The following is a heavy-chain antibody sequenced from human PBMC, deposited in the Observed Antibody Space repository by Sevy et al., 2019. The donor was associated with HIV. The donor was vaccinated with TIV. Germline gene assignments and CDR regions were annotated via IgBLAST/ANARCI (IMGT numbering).Heavy chain of an antibody. Sequence: ASVKVSCKASGYTFTSYDINWVRQATGQGLEWMGWMNPNSGNTGYAQKFQGRVTMTRNTSISTAYMELSRLRSEDTAVYYCAVLWFGELSRYYYYYGMDVWGQGTTVTVSS. D-gene: IGHD3-10*01. V-gene: IGHV1-8*01. CDR2: MNPNSGNT. CDR3: AVLWFGELSRYYYYYGMDV. CDR1: GYTFTSYD. J-gene: IGHJ6*02.